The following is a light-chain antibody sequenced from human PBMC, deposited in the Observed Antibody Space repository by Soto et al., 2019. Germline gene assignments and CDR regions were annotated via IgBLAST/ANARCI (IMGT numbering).Light chain of an antibody. CDR3: ISYTVSRSYV. CDR1: SSEIGAYDH. Sequence: QSALTQPASVAGSPGQSITSSCSGSSSEIGAYDHVAWYQQFTGKSPKLMIYSVSNRPSGVSNRFSGSKSGNTASLTISGLQAEDEADYYCISYTVSRSYVFGSGTKVTVL. CDR2: SVS. J-gene: IGLJ1*01. V-gene: IGLV2-14*01.